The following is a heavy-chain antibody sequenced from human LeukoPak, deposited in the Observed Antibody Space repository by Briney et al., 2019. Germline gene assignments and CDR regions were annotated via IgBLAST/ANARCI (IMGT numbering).Heavy chain of an antibody. CDR3: ATSFGPVIAAAGTGAD. CDR2: ISGSGGNT. CDR1: GFTFSSYG. V-gene: IGHV3-23*01. Sequence: GGSLRLSCAASGFTFSSYGMSWVRQAPGKGLEWVSVISGSGGNTYYADSVKGRFTISRDNSKNTLYLQMNSLRAEDTAVYYCATSFGPVIAAAGTGADWGQGTLVTVSP. D-gene: IGHD6-13*01. J-gene: IGHJ4*02.